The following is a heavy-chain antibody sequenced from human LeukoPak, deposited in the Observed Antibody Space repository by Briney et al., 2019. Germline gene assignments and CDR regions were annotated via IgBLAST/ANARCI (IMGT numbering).Heavy chain of an antibody. D-gene: IGHD5-24*01. Sequence: GRSLRLSCAASGFTFSSYGMHWVRQAPGKGLEWVAVISYDGSNKYYADSVKGRFTISRDNSKNTLYLQMNSLRAEDTAVYYCANGETPRYWGQGTLVTVSS. CDR2: ISYDGSNK. J-gene: IGHJ4*02. V-gene: IGHV3-30*18. CDR3: ANGETPRY. CDR1: GFTFSSYG.